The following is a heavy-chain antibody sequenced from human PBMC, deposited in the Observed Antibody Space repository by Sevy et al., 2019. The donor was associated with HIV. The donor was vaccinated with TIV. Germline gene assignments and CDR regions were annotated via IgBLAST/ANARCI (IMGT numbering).Heavy chain of an antibody. J-gene: IGHJ2*01. CDR2: ISGSGGTL. D-gene: IGHD1-26*01. Sequence: GGSLRLSCAASEFTISDYSDYHMAWIRQAPGKGLECIAYISGSGGTLYYADSVRGRFIISRDNAKKSLYLAMNSLRADDTAVYDWARDPGWGARGLLTYYYVDLWGRGTPVTVSS. CDR3: ARDPGWGARGLLTYYYVDL. V-gene: IGHV3-11*01. CDR1: EFTISDYSDYH.